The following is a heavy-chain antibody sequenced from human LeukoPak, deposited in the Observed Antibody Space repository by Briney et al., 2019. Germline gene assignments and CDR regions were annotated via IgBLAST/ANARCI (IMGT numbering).Heavy chain of an antibody. CDR1: GYTFTSYG. CDR2: ISAYNGNT. D-gene: IGHD2-2*01. CDR3: ARVGHYCSSTSCYAGYFDY. V-gene: IGHV1-18*01. J-gene: IGHJ4*02. Sequence: ASVKVSCKASGYTFTSYGISWVRQAPGQGLEWMGWISAYNGNTNYAQKLQGRVTMTTDTSTSTAYMELRSLRSDDTAVYYCARVGHYCSSTSCYAGYFDYWGQGTLVTVSS.